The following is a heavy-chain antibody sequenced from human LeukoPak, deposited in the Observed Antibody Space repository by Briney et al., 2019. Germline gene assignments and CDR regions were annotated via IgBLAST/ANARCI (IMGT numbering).Heavy chain of an antibody. D-gene: IGHD3-3*01. CDR3: ARVQLRFLEWLPFDY. CDR2: ISYDGSNK. CDR1: GFTVTDYA. V-gene: IGHV3-30-3*01. J-gene: IGHJ4*02. Sequence: GGSLRLSCAASGFTVTDYAMTWIRQAPGKGLEWVAVISYDGSNKYYADSVKGRFTISRDNSKNTLYLQMNSLRAEDTAVYYRARVQLRFLEWLPFDYWGQGTLVTVSS.